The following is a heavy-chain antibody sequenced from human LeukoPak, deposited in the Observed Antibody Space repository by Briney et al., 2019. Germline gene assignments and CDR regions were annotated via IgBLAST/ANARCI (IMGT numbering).Heavy chain of an antibody. CDR3: AKRRLVA. J-gene: IGHJ4*02. CDR1: GFTFSSYS. V-gene: IGHV3-23*01. CDR2: ISGSGVST. D-gene: IGHD2-21*01. Sequence: PGGSLRLSCAASGFTFSSYSMNWVRQAPEKGLEWVSTISGSGVSTYYADSVKGRFTISRDNSQNTLYLQMNSLRAEDTAVYYCAKRRLVAWGQGTLVTVSS.